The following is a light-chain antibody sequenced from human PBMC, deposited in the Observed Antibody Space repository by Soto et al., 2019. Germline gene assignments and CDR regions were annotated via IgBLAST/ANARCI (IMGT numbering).Light chain of an antibody. V-gene: IGLV2-14*01. CDR1: SSDVGGYNY. J-gene: IGLJ1*01. CDR2: EVS. Sequence: SALTQPASVSGSPGQSITISCPGTSSDVGGYNYVSWYQQHPGKAPKLMIYEVSNRPSGVSNRFSGSKSGNTASLTISGLQAEDEADYYCSSYTSSSTLYVFGTGTKVTVL. CDR3: SSYTSSSTLYV.